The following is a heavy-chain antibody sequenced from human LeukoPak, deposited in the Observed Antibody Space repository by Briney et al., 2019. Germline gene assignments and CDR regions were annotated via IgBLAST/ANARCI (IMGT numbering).Heavy chain of an antibody. Sequence: SETLSLTCTISGGSINPYYWSWIRQPPGKGLEWIGYIYYTGSTNYNPSLKSRVSMLGDTSENRFSLKVTSVTAADTAVYYCARVHWGSEGSGSFDYWGQGTLVAVSS. D-gene: IGHD7-27*01. J-gene: IGHJ4*02. CDR3: ARVHWGSEGSGSFDY. CDR1: GGSINPYY. CDR2: IYYTGST. V-gene: IGHV4-59*08.